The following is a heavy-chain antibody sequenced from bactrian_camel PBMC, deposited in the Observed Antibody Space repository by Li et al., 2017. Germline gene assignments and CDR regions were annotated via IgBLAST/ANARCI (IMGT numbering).Heavy chain of an antibody. CDR2: IKKGAGAT. Sequence: HVQLVESGGGTVEAGGSLTLFCAVSGVPYSRYCLGWFRQAQGKEREAVACIKKGAGATYAESVKGRFTISKDSTKNIIYLQMDNLKPEDTATYYCAAELLGVGWTTAISNCEFGSRGQGTQVTV. J-gene: IGHJ6*01. CDR3: AAELLGVGWTTAISNCEFGS. D-gene: IGHD5*01. CDR1: GVPYSRYC. V-gene: IGHV3-3*01.